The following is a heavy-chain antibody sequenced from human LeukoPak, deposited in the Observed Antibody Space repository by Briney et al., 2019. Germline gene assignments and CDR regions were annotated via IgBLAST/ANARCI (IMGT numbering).Heavy chain of an antibody. V-gene: IGHV1-2*02. D-gene: IGHD3-22*01. CDR2: INPKSGGT. J-gene: IGHJ4*02. CDR1: GYTFTGYY. Sequence: ASVKVSCKASGYTFTGYYMRWVRQAPGQGLEWMGWINPKSGGTNYAQKFQGRVTMTRDTSISTAYMELSRLRSDDTAVYYCARGTYYDSSGYYSWGQGTLVTVSS. CDR3: ARGTYYDSSGYYS.